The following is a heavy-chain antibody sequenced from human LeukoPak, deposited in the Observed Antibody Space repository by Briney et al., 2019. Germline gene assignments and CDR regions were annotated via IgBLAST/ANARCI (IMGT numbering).Heavy chain of an antibody. CDR3: ARHGYSDYKFDP. CDR1: AGSISSSSYY. V-gene: IGHV4-39*01. Sequence: SETLSLTCTVSAGSISSSSYYWGWIRQPPGKGLEWIGSIYYSGSTYYNPSLKSRVTISVDTSKNQFSLKLSSVTAADTAVYYCARHGYSDYKFDPWGQGTLVTVSS. CDR2: IYYSGST. D-gene: IGHD5-12*01. J-gene: IGHJ5*02.